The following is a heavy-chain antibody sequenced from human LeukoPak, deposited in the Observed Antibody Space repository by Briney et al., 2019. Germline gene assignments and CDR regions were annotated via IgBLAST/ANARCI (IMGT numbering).Heavy chain of an antibody. Sequence: SETLSLTCTVSGGSISSSAYHWGWIRQPPGKGLEWIGSIHNSGSTNYNPSLKSRVTISVDTSKNQFSLKLSSVTAADTAVYYCARVPAAIFYYYYYMDVWGKGTTVTVSS. CDR2: IHNSGST. V-gene: IGHV4-39*07. D-gene: IGHD2-2*01. J-gene: IGHJ6*03. CDR1: GGSISSSAYH. CDR3: ARVPAAIFYYYYYMDV.